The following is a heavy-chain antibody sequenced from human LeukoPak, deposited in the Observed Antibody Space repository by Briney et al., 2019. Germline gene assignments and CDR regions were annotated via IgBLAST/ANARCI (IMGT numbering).Heavy chain of an antibody. V-gene: IGHV1-18*01. CDR1: GYTFTSYG. CDR3: ARAPLSGWYFYWFDP. Sequence: ASVKVSCKASGYTFTSYGISWVRQAPGQGLEWMGWISAYNGNTNYAQKLQGRVTMTTDTSTSTAYMELRSLRSDDTAVYYCARAPLSGWYFYWFDPWGQGTLVTVSS. J-gene: IGHJ5*02. CDR2: ISAYNGNT. D-gene: IGHD6-19*01.